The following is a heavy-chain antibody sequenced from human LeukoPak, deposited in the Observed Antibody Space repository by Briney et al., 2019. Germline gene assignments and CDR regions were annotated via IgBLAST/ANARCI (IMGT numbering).Heavy chain of an antibody. CDR2: IIPIFGTA. V-gene: IGHV1-69*05. CDR3: AGEQLVPIHYYYMDV. J-gene: IGHJ6*03. D-gene: IGHD6-6*01. CDR1: GGTFSSYA. Sequence: SVKVSCKASGGTFSSYAISWVRQAPGQGLEWVGRIIPIFGTANYAQKFQGRVTITTDESTSTAYMELSSLRPEDTAVYYCAGEQLVPIHYYYMDVWGKGTTVTVSS.